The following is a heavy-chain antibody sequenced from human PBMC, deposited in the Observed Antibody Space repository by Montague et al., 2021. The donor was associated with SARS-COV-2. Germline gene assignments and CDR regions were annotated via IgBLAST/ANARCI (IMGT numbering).Heavy chain of an antibody. V-gene: IGHV4-59*01. Sequence: SETLSLTCTVSGDSMNNYYWSWIRQPPGKGLEWIGYINYSGSTHYNPSLQSRVTLSKDTSKNQFSLRPTSVTAADTAIHFCARAPIYRSSWYAYFDYWGQGTLVTVSS. CDR1: GDSMNNYY. CDR3: ARAPIYRSSWYAYFDY. D-gene: IGHD6-13*01. CDR2: INYSGST. J-gene: IGHJ4*02.